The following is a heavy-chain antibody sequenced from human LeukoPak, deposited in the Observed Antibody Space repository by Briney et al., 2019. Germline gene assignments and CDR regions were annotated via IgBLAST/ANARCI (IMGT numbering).Heavy chain of an antibody. CDR2: ISYDGSNK. J-gene: IGHJ4*02. CDR1: GLTFSSYA. V-gene: IGHV3-30*04. Sequence: GGSLRLSCAASGLTFSSYAMHWVRQAPGKGLEWVAVISYDGSNKYYADSVKGRFTISRDNSKNTLYLQMNSLRAEDTAVYYCASDRAPERGYSGYDPDYWGQGTLVTVSS. D-gene: IGHD5-12*01. CDR3: ASDRAPERGYSGYDPDY.